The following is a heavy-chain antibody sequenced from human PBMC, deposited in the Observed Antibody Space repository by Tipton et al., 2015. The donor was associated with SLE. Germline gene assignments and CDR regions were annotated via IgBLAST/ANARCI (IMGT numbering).Heavy chain of an antibody. CDR3: ARDEYRYDGTGYHLLGHFDY. Sequence: TLSLTCTVSGGSISSGSYYWSWIRQPAGKGLEWIGRIYASGSTFYNPSLKSRVTISLDTSKNQFSLKLSSVTAADTAVYYCARDEYRYDGTGYHLLGHFDYWGQGTTVTVSS. V-gene: IGHV4-61*02. CDR1: GGSISSGSYY. D-gene: IGHD3-22*01. J-gene: IGHJ4*02. CDR2: IYASGST.